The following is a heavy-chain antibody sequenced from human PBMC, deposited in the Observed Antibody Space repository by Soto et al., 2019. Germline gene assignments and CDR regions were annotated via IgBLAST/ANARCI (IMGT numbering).Heavy chain of an antibody. D-gene: IGHD6-13*01. CDR2: IIPIFGTA. J-gene: IGHJ5*02. CDR1: GGTFSSYA. Sequence: GASVKVSCKASGGTFSSYAISWVRQAPGQGLEWMGGIIPIFGTANYAQKFQGRVTITADESTSTAYMELSSLRSEDTAVYYCARGVAVSWYDHNWFDPWGQGTLVTVSS. CDR3: ARGVAVSWYDHNWFDP. V-gene: IGHV1-69*13.